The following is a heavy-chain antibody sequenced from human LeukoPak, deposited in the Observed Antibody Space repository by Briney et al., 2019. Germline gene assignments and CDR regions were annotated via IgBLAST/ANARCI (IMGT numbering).Heavy chain of an antibody. V-gene: IGHV3-48*03. D-gene: IGHD6-19*01. Sequence: GGSLRLSCRGSGFPFSGYEMNWVRQAPGKGLEWVSYISSTSATTKYSESVKGRFTISRDNAQESLYLQMTSLSAADTAVYYCVRGSGWFFGLWGQGSLVTVSS. CDR2: ISSTSATT. J-gene: IGHJ4*02. CDR3: VRGSGWFFGL. CDR1: GFPFSGYE.